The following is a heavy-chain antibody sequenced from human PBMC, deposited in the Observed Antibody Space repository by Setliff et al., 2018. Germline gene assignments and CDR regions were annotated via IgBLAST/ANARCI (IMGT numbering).Heavy chain of an antibody. V-gene: IGHV1-69*05. J-gene: IGHJ6*03. CDR1: GGTFSSYG. D-gene: IGHD3-22*01. CDR3: VREGVDSRSSTDYRYYMDV. Sequence: GASVKVSCKASGGTFSSYGISWVRQAPGQGLEWMGGTIPMFGTTSYARQFQGRVTIITDESTSTAYMQLSSRGSEDTAVYYCVREGVDSRSSTDYRYYMDVWGKGTTVTV. CDR2: TIPMFGTT.